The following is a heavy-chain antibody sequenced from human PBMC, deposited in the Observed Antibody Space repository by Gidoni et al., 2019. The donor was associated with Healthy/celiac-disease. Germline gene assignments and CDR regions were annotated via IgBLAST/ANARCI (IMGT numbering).Heavy chain of an antibody. V-gene: IGHV4-31*03. CDR1: GGPISRGGYY. Sequence: QVQLQESGPGLVKPSQTLSLTCTVSGGPISRGGYYWSWIRQHPGKGLEWIGYIDYSGSTYYNPSLKSRVTISVDTSKNQFSLKLSSVTAADTAVYYCARGDIVVVPAATIGYYYYGMDVWGQGTTVTVSS. D-gene: IGHD2-2*01. CDR2: IDYSGST. J-gene: IGHJ6*02. CDR3: ARGDIVVVPAATIGYYYYGMDV.